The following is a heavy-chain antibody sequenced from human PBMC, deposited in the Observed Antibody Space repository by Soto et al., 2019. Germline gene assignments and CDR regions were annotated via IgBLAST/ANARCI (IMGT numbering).Heavy chain of an antibody. CDR2: ILPIFGTT. D-gene: IGHD7-27*01. V-gene: IGHV1-69*01. CDR1: GGTFNTYN. J-gene: IGHJ6*02. Sequence: QVQLVQSGAEVKKPGSSVKVSCKASGGTFNTYNINWVRQAPGQGLEWMGGILPIFGTTNYAQRFQGRVTITADDSTSTAYMELSSLRSEDTAVSYCARDETGDSYYYYYGMDVWGQGTTVTVTS. CDR3: ARDETGDSYYYYYGMDV.